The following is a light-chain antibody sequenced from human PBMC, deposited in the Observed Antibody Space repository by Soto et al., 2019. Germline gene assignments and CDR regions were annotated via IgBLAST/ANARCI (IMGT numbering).Light chain of an antibody. CDR2: DAF. J-gene: IGKJ2*01. V-gene: IGKV1-5*01. CDR3: QEYDSYSST. Sequence: DIQMTQSPTILYASVGDRVTITCRASQRIGTYLAWYQQKPGQTPKVLMFDAFTFESGVPSRFSGSGSGKEFTLTISSVQPDDFATYYCQEYDSYSSTFGQGTRLQIK. CDR1: QRIGTY.